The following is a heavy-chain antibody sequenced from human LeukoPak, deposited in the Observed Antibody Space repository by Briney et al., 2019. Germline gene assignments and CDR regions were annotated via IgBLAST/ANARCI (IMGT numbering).Heavy chain of an antibody. Sequence: PGGSLRLSCAASGFTFSSYGMHWVRQAPGKGLEWVAVIWYDGSNKYYADSVKGRFTISRDNSKNTLYLQMNSLRVEDAAVYYCAREYYDSGSYSGTFDYWGQGTLVTVSS. CDR1: GFTFSSYG. CDR2: IWYDGSNK. CDR3: AREYYDSGSYSGTFDY. D-gene: IGHD3-10*01. V-gene: IGHV3-33*01. J-gene: IGHJ4*02.